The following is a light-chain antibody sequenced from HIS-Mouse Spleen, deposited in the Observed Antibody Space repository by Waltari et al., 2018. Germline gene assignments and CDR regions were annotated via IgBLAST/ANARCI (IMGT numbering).Light chain of an antibody. CDR2: GAS. Sequence: EIVLTQSPGTLSLSPGERATLSCRASQSVSSSYLAWYQQKPGQAPRLLIYGASSKDTGIPDRVSGSGSGTDFTLTISRLEPEDFAVYDCQQYGSSLSSTFGQGKRLEIK. CDR3: QQYGSSLSST. J-gene: IGKJ5*01. CDR1: QSVSSSY. V-gene: IGKV3-20*01.